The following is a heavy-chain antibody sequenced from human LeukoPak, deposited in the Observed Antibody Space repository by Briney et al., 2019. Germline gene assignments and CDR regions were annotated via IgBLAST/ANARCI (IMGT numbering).Heavy chain of an antibody. D-gene: IGHD2-2*01. CDR2: IYHSGST. Sequence: SETLSLTCTVSGGSISSGGYYWSWIRQPPGKGLEWIGYIYHSGSTYYNPSLKSRVTISVDRSKNQFSLKLSSVTAADTAVYYCARPAYDQVVGYPYNWFDPWGQGTLVTVSS. J-gene: IGHJ5*02. CDR3: ARPAYDQVVGYPYNWFDP. V-gene: IGHV4-30-2*01. CDR1: GGSISSGGYY.